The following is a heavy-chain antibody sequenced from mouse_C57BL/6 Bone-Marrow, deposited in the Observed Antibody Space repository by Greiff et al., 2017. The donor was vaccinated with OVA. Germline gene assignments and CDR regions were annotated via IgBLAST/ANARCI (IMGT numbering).Heavy chain of an antibody. Sequence: QVQLQQSGAELARPGASVKLSCKASGYTFTSYGISWVKQRTGQGLEWIGEIYPRSGNTYYNEKFKGKATLTADKSSRTAYMELRSLTSEDSAVYFCAREPFRTTVVPHWYFDVWGTGTTVTVSS. V-gene: IGHV1-81*01. D-gene: IGHD1-1*01. J-gene: IGHJ1*03. CDR1: GYTFTSYG. CDR2: IYPRSGNT. CDR3: AREPFRTTVVPHWYFDV.